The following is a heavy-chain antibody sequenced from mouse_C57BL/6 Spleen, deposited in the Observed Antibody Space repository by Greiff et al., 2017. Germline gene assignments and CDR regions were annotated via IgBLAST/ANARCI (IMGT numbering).Heavy chain of an antibody. V-gene: IGHV1-75*01. CDR2: IFPGSGST. J-gene: IGHJ3*01. D-gene: IGHD2-1*01. CDR3: ARGGNLGSWVAY. CDR1: GYTFTNYY. Sequence: QVQLQQSGPELVKPGASVKISCKASGYTFTNYYINWVKQRPGQGLEWIGRIFPGSGSTYYNEKFKGKATLTVDKSSSTAYMLLSSLTSEASAVYFYARGGNLGSWVAYWGQGTPVTVSA.